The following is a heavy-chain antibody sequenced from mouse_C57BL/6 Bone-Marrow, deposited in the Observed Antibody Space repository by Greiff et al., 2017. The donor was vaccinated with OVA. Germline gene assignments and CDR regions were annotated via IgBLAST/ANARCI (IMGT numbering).Heavy chain of an antibody. J-gene: IGHJ2*01. CDR3: SYSYGSRGGLDY. V-gene: IGHV1-22*01. CDR2: INPNNGGT. Sequence: EVQLQQSGPELVKPGASVKMSCKASGYTFTDYNMHWVKQSHGKSLEWIGYINPNNGGTSYNQKFKGKATLTVNTSSSTAYMELRSLTSEDSAVXYCSYSYGSRGGLDYWGKGTPLPVSS. D-gene: IGHD1-1*01. CDR1: GYTFTDYN.